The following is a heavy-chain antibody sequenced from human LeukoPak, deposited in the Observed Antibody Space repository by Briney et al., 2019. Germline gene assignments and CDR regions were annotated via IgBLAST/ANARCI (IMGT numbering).Heavy chain of an antibody. Sequence: GRSLRLSCAASGFTFSSYAMHWVRQAPGKGLEWVAVISYDGSNKYYADSVKGRFTISRDNSKNTLYLQMNSLRAEDTAVYYCARDPHYYGSSGYYPYYFDYWGQGTLVTVSS. J-gene: IGHJ4*02. V-gene: IGHV3-30-3*01. CDR3: ARDPHYYGSSGYYPYYFDY. D-gene: IGHD3-22*01. CDR1: GFTFSSYA. CDR2: ISYDGSNK.